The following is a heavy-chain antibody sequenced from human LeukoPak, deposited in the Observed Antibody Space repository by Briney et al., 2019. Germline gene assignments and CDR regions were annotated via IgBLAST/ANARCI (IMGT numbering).Heavy chain of an antibody. V-gene: IGHV3-66*01. CDR3: ARDGSLTKPNWYFDL. Sequence: GGSLRLSCAASGFTVSSNYMSWVRQAPGKGLEWVSVIYSGGSTYYADSVKGRFTISRDNSKNTPYLQMNSLRAEDTAVYYCARDGSLTKPNWYFDLWGRGTLVTVSS. CDR1: GFTVSSNY. CDR2: IYSGGST. D-gene: IGHD1-14*01. J-gene: IGHJ2*01.